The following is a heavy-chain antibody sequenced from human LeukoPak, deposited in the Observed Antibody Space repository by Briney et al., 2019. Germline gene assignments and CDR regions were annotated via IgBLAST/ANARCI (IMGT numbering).Heavy chain of an antibody. J-gene: IGHJ6*03. CDR2: IYVGDSDT. CDR1: GNSFTTHW. CDR3: ARLASVSWGIYPRYMDV. D-gene: IGHD3-16*01. Sequence: GESLKISCKGSGNSFTTHWIGWVRQQPGKGLEWMGIIYVGDSDTRYSPAFQGQVTISADKSISTAYLQWSSLKASDTAMYYCARLASVSWGIYPRYMDVWLKGTTVTVSS. V-gene: IGHV5-51*01.